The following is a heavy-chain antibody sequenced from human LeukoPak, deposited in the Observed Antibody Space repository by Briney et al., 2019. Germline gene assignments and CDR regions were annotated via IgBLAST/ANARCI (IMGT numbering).Heavy chain of an antibody. J-gene: IGHJ4*02. CDR2: INHSGSI. CDR1: GGSFSGYY. D-gene: IGHD1-26*01. Sequence: SETLSLTCAVYGGSFSGYYWSWIRQPPGRGLEWIGEINHSGSINYNPSLKSRVTISVDTSKDQFSLKLSSVTAADTTVYYCARARSGKWGFDYWGQGTLVTVSS. V-gene: IGHV4-34*01. CDR3: ARARSGKWGFDY.